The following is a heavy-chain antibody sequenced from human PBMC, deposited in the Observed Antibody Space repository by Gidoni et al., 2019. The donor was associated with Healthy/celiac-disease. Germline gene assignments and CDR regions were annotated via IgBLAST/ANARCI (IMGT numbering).Heavy chain of an antibody. Sequence: EVQRVESGGGLVKPGGSMRRSCAASGLTCSSYSMNWVRQAPGKGLEWLSSISSSSSYIYYADSVKGRFTISRDNAKNSLYLQMNSLRAEDTAVYYCARDGDSYGSRLFDYWGQGTLVTVSS. CDR2: ISSSSSYI. CDR3: ARDGDSYGSRLFDY. D-gene: IGHD5-18*01. V-gene: IGHV3-21*01. J-gene: IGHJ4*02. CDR1: GLTCSSYS.